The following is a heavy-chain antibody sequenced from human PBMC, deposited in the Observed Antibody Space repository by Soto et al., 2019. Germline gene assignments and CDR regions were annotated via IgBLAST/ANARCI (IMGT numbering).Heavy chain of an antibody. CDR2: IYYGGST. Sequence: SETLSLTCTVSGDSISTDYWSWIRQSPGKGLEWIGFIYYGGSTNYNPSLKSRVTISVDAPKNQFSLKVKSVTAADTAVYYCARGRLVPAVNFAYWGLGTLVTVSS. CDR3: ARGRLVPAVNFAY. J-gene: IGHJ4*02. V-gene: IGHV4-59*12. CDR1: GDSISTDY. D-gene: IGHD2-2*01.